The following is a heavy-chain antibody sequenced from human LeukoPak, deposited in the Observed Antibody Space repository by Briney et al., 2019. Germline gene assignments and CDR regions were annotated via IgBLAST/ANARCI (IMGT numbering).Heavy chain of an antibody. CDR1: GYTFTSSY. CDR3: ARFAFWSGYDIDY. D-gene: IGHD3-3*01. Sequence: ASVKVSYKASGYTFTSSYMHWVRQAPGQGLEWMGIINPSGGSTSYAQKFQGRVTMTRDMSTSTVYMELSSLRSEDTAVYYCARFAFWSGYDIDYWGQGTLVTVSS. CDR2: INPSGGST. J-gene: IGHJ4*02. V-gene: IGHV1-46*01.